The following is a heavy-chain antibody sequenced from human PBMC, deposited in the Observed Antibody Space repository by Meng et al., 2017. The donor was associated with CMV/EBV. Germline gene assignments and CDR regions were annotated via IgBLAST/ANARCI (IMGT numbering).Heavy chain of an antibody. CDR3: ARAGDYRYCSSTSCYWANYYYGMDV. J-gene: IGHJ6*02. D-gene: IGHD2-2*01. CDR1: GFTFSSYG. Sequence: GESLKISCAASGFTFSSYGMHWVRQAPGKGLEWVAVIWYDGSNKYYADSVKGRFTISRDNAKNSLYLQMNSLRAEDTAVYYCARAGDYRYCSSTSCYWANYYYGMDVWGQGTTVTVSS. CDR2: IWYDGSNK. V-gene: IGHV3-33*01.